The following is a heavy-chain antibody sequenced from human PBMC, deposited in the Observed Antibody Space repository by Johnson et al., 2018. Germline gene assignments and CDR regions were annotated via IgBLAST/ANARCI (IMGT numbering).Heavy chain of an antibody. J-gene: IGHJ3*02. CDR2: IWYDGSNK. Sequence: QVQLVQSGGGVVQPGRSLRLSCAASGFTFSTYGMHWVRQAPGKGLEWVAVIWYDGSNKYYVDSVKGRFTISRDNSKNTLYLQMNSLRAEDTAVYYCARQKRVRGRLVGITVHVFDIWGQGTMVTVSS. V-gene: IGHV3-33*01. CDR3: ARQKRVRGRLVGITVHVFDI. CDR1: GFTFSTYG. D-gene: IGHD3-22*01.